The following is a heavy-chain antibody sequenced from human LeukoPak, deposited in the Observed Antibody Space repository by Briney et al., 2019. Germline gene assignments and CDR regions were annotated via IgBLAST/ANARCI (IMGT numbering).Heavy chain of an antibody. CDR2: IRSKAYGGTT. V-gene: IGHV3-49*04. J-gene: IGHJ4*02. Sequence: GGSLRLSCTASGFTFGDYAMSWVRQAPGKGLEWVGFIRSKAYGGTTEYAASVKGRFTISRDDSKSIAYLQMNSLKTEDTAVYYCVAMIRGVGNWGQGTLATVSP. CDR3: VAMIRGVGN. D-gene: IGHD3-10*01. CDR1: GFTFGDYA.